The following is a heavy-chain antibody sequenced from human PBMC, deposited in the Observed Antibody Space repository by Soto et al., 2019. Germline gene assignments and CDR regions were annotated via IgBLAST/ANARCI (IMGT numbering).Heavy chain of an antibody. CDR2: ISSGGRGT. J-gene: IGHJ4*02. Sequence: HPGGSLRLSCAASGFTFSSYAMSWVRQAPGKGLEWVSSISSGGRGTNYADSVKGRFTISRDNSKNTLFLQMNSLRDEDTAVYYCAKNYYASGSYLDYWGQGTLVTVSS. CDR3: AKNYYASGSYLDY. D-gene: IGHD3-10*01. V-gene: IGHV3-23*01. CDR1: GFTFSSYA.